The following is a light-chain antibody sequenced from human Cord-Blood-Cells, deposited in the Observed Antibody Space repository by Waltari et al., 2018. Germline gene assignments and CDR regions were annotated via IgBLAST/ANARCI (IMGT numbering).Light chain of an antibody. V-gene: IGKV3-20*01. J-gene: IGKJ5*01. Sequence: EIVLTQSPGTLSLSPGERATLSCRASQRVSGSYLAWYQQKPGQAPRLLIYGASSRATGIPDRFSGSGSGTDFTLTNRRLEPEDFAVYYCQQYGSSPPITFGQGTRLEIK. CDR2: GAS. CDR1: QRVSGSY. CDR3: QQYGSSPPIT.